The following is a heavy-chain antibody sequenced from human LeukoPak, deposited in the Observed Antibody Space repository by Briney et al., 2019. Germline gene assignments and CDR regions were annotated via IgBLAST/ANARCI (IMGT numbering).Heavy chain of an antibody. CDR3: ARSPLMVGATYTHYYYMDV. CDR2: IYYSGST. CDR1: GGSISSSSYY. V-gene: IGHV4-61*05. Sequence: PSETLSLTCTVSGGSISSSSYYWGWIRQPPGKGLEWIGYIYYSGSTNYNPSLKSRVTISVDTSKNQFSLKLSSVTAADTAVYYCARSPLMVGATYTHYYYMDVWGKGTTVTISS. J-gene: IGHJ6*03. D-gene: IGHD1-26*01.